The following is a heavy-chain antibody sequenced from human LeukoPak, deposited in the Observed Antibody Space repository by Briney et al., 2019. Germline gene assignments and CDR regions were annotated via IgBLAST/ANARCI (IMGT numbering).Heavy chain of an antibody. V-gene: IGHV4-34*01. CDR1: GGSFSGYY. CDR3: ARGGIAARPRRNWFDP. J-gene: IGHJ5*02. D-gene: IGHD6-6*01. CDR2: INHSGST. Sequence: ETLPLTCAVYGGSFSGYYWSWIRQPPGKGLEWIGEINHSGSTNYNPSLKSRVTISVDTSKNQFSLKLSSVTAADTAVYYCARGGIAARPRRNWFDPWGQGTLVTVSS.